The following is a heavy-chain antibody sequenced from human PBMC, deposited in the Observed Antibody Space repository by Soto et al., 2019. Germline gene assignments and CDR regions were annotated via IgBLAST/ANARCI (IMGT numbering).Heavy chain of an antibody. D-gene: IGHD6-19*01. J-gene: IGHJ6*02. Sequence: PSQTLSLTCAISGDSVSSNSAAWNWIRQSPSRGLEWLGRTYYRSKWYNDYAVSVKSRITINPDTSKNQFSLQLNSVTPEDTAVYYCARVNSSGWYRYYYYGMDVWGQGTMVTVSS. V-gene: IGHV6-1*01. CDR2: TYYRSKWYN. CDR3: ARVNSSGWYRYYYYGMDV. CDR1: GDSVSSNSAA.